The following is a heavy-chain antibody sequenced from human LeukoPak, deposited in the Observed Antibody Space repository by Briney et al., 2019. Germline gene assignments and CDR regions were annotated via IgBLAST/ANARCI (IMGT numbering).Heavy chain of an antibody. V-gene: IGHV3-48*01. CDR3: ARDPNGDYIGAFDM. CDR1: GFTFSSYS. Sequence: GGSLRLSCAASGFTFSSYSMNWVRQAPGKGLEWVSYISSSSSTIYYADSVKGRFTISRDNAENSLYLQMNSLRAEDTATYYCARDPNGDYIGAFDMWGQGTMVTVS. D-gene: IGHD4-17*01. J-gene: IGHJ3*02. CDR2: ISSSSSTI.